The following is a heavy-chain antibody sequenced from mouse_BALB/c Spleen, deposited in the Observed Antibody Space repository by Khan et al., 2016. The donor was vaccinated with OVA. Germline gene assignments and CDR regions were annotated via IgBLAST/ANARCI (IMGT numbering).Heavy chain of an antibody. CDR1: GFTFTSYG. J-gene: IGHJ2*01. V-gene: IGHV1-7*01. CDR3: DRERIDY. CDR2: INPTSDYT. Sequence: QVQLKESGAELAKPGASLKLSSTASGFTFTSYGMPWIHQSPGKGLEWVATINPTSDYTYYKQKFRDKATLTAYQSSSRAYMQLRGLTYDDSVVYYCDRERIDYWGQGTVLTVS.